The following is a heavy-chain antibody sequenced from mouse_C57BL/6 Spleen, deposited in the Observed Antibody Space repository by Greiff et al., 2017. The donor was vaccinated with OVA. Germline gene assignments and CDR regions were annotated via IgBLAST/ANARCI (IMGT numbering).Heavy chain of an antibody. Sequence: QVQLQQPGAELVKPGASVKMSCKASGYTFTSYWITWVKQRPGQGLEWIGDIYPGSGSTTYNEKFTSQATLTVDTSSSTAYMQLTSLTSEESALSYRARWARSYRLDYWGEGTTLTVSS. D-gene: IGHD2-10*01. CDR3: ARWARSYRLDY. J-gene: IGHJ2*01. V-gene: IGHV1-55*01. CDR1: GYTFTSYW. CDR2: IYPGSGST.